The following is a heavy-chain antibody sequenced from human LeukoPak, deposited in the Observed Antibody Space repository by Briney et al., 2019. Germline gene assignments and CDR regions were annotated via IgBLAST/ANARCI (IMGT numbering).Heavy chain of an antibody. D-gene: IGHD1-26*01. Sequence: GGSLRLSCAASGFTVSSNYMNWVRQAPGKGLEWVSVIYSGGVTYYADSVKGRFTISRDNSKNTLYLQMNSLRAEDTAVYYCARDVIVGATTIIPFDYWGQGTLVTVSS. CDR3: ARDVIVGATTIIPFDY. V-gene: IGHV3-53*01. J-gene: IGHJ4*02. CDR2: IYSGGVT. CDR1: GFTVSSNY.